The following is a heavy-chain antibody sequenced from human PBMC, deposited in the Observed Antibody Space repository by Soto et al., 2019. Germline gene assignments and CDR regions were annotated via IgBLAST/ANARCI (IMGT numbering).Heavy chain of an antibody. D-gene: IGHD2-8*01. V-gene: IGHV1-18*01. CDR1: GYTFTSYG. CDR2: ISAYNGNT. J-gene: IGHJ4*02. Sequence: EASVKVSCKASGYTFTSYGISWVRQAPGQGLEWMGWISAYNGNTNYAQKLQGRVTMTTDTSTSTAYMELRSLRSDDTAVYYCARVCTNGICYTPDYWGQGTLVTVSS. CDR3: ARVCTNGICYTPDY.